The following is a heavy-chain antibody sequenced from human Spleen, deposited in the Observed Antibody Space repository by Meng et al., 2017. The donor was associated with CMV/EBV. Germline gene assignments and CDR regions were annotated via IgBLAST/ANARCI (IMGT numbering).Heavy chain of an antibody. CDR3: ATYGNTIFGVMDV. D-gene: IGHD3-3*01. CDR2: IHHSGST. V-gene: IGHV4-39*07. Sequence: SETLSLTCSVSGGSISADTYYWGWIRQPPGKGLEWIGSIHHSGSTNYNPSLKSRVAMSVVTSKNQSSLKLSSVVAADTAMYYCATYGNTIFGVMDVWGQGTTVTVSS. CDR1: GGSISADTYY. J-gene: IGHJ6*02.